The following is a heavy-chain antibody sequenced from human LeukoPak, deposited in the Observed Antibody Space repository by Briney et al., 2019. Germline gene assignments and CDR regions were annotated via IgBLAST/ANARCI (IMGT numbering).Heavy chain of an antibody. J-gene: IGHJ6*02. V-gene: IGHV1-46*01. CDR1: GYTFTSYY. CDR3: ARERLCSSTSCYGPPNYYYGMDV. Sequence: GASVKVSCKASGYTFTSYYMHWVRQAPGQGLEWMGIINPSGGSTSYAQKFQGRVTITADESTSTAYMELSSLRSEDTAVYYCARERLCSSTSCYGPPNYYYGMDVWGQGTTVTVSS. D-gene: IGHD2-2*01. CDR2: INPSGGST.